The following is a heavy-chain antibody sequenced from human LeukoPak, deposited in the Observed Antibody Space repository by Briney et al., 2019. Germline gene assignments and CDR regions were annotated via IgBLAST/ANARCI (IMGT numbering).Heavy chain of an antibody. J-gene: IGHJ4*02. Sequence: SETLSLTCAVYGGSFSGYYWSWIRQPPGKGLEWIGEINHSGSTNYNPSLKSRVTISVDTSKNQFSLKLSSVTAADTAVYYCARSTDSSSSVVYWGQGTLVTVSS. V-gene: IGHV4-34*01. CDR2: INHSGST. CDR3: ARSTDSSSSVVY. CDR1: GGSFSGYY. D-gene: IGHD6-6*01.